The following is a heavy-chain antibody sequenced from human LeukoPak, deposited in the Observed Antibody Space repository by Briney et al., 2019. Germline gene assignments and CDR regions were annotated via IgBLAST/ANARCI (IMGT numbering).Heavy chain of an antibody. CDR3: ARLSGSYFPH. D-gene: IGHD1-26*01. CDR1: GGSISSSSYH. V-gene: IGHV4-39*01. J-gene: IGHJ1*01. Sequence: SETLSLTCTVSGGSISSSSYHWGWIRQPPGKGLEWIGSIYYSGSTYYNPSLKSRVTISVDTSKNQFSLKLSSVTAADTAVYYCARLSGSYFPHWGQGTLVTVSS. CDR2: IYYSGST.